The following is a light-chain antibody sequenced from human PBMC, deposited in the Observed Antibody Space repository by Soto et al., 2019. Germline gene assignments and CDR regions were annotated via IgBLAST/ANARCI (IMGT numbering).Light chain of an antibody. CDR1: QTISSW. CDR2: KAS. CDR3: QHYNSYSEA. Sequence: DIQMTQSPSTLSGSVGDRVTITCRASQTISSWLAWYQQEPGKAPKLLIYKASTLKSGVPSRFSGSGSGTEFTRTISSLQPDDFATYYCQHYNSYSEAFGQGTKVDIK. V-gene: IGKV1-5*03. J-gene: IGKJ1*01.